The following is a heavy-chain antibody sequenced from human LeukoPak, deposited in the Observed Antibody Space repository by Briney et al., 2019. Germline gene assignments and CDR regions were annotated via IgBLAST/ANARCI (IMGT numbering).Heavy chain of an antibody. CDR2: IYYSGST. Sequence: SETLSLTCTVSGGSISSSSYYWGWIRQPPGKGLERIGSIYYSGSTYYNPSLKSRVTISVDTSKNQFSLKLSSVTAADTAVYYCARHPSGPSWIQLWLGFDHWGQGTLVTVSS. CDR3: ARHPSGPSWIQLWLGFDH. J-gene: IGHJ4*02. V-gene: IGHV4-39*01. D-gene: IGHD5-18*01. CDR1: GGSISSSSYY.